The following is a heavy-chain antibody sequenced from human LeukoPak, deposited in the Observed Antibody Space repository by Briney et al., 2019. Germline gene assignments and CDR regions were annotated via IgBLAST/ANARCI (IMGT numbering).Heavy chain of an antibody. V-gene: IGHV3-30*04. J-gene: IGHJ4*02. CDR1: GFTFSSYA. D-gene: IGHD6-19*01. Sequence: AGGSLRLSCAASGFTFSSYAMHWVRQAPGKGLEWVAVISYDGSNKYYADSVKGRFTISRDNSKNTLYLQMNSLRAEDTAVYYCARVESGYSGWYDNYYFDYWGQGTLVTVSS. CDR2: ISYDGSNK. CDR3: ARVESGYSGWYDNYYFDY.